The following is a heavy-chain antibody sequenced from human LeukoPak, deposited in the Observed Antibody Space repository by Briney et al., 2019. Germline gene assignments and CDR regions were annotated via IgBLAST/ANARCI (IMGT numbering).Heavy chain of an antibody. CDR3: AREEGGLTGTTHMDV. J-gene: IGHJ6*03. Sequence: KPSETLSLTCTVSGGSISSHYWSWIRQPPGKGLEWIGYIYYSGSTNYNPSLKSRVTISVDTSKNQFSLKLSSVTAADTAVYYCAREEGGLTGTTHMDVWGKGTTVTVSS. CDR1: GGSISSHY. D-gene: IGHD1-7*01. V-gene: IGHV4-59*11. CDR2: IYYSGST.